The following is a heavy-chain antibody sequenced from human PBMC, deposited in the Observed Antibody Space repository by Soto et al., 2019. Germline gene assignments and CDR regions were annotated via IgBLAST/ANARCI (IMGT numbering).Heavy chain of an antibody. CDR3: ARGRGYSYGPYYFDY. D-gene: IGHD5-18*01. V-gene: IGHV4-31*03. CDR1: GGSISSEGYY. Sequence: XLSLTCTVSGGSISSEGYYWSWFRQLPGKGLEWIGDIYYSGTTYHNPSLRSRLTISGDASKNQFSLKLSSVTDADTALYYCARGRGYSYGPYYFDYWGQGTLVTVSS. CDR2: IYYSGTT. J-gene: IGHJ4*02.